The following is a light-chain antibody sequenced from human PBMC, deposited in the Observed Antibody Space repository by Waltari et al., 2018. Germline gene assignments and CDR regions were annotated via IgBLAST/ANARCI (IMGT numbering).Light chain of an antibody. J-gene: IGLJ3*02. CDR2: KEY. Sequence: QSVLTQPPSASGAPGQEVSISCSGGSTTITNYAFWYQQFPGTAPKPIVYKEYERPSGVPDRFSASKSGTSASLAISGLRSDDEADYYCATWDDSLNGWVFGGGTKLTVL. V-gene: IGLV1-47*01. CDR1: STTITNY. CDR3: ATWDDSLNGWV.